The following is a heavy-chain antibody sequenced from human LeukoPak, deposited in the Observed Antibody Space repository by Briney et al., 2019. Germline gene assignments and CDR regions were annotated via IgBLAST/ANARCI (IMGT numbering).Heavy chain of an antibody. V-gene: IGHV4-39*07. CDR3: ARYRNIVGATFRFFDL. CDR2: IYYSGST. CDR1: GGSISSSSYY. D-gene: IGHD1-26*01. J-gene: IGHJ2*01. Sequence: SETLSLTCTVSGGSISSSSYYWGWIRQPPGKGLEWIGSIYYSGSTYYNPSLKSRVTISVDTSKNQFSLKLTSVTAADTAVYYCARYRNIVGATFRFFDLWGRGTLVTVSS.